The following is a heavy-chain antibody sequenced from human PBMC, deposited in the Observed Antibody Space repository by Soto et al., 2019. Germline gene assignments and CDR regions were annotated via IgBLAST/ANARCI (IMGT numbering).Heavy chain of an antibody. D-gene: IGHD3-22*01. J-gene: IGHJ2*01. CDR2: ISSSSSTI. CDR1: GFTFSSYT. Sequence: EVQLVESGGGLVQPGGSLRLSCAASGFTFSSYTMNWVRQAPGKGLEWVSYISSSSSTIYYADSVKGRFTISRDNAKNSLYLQMNSLRDEDTAVYYCARDHYDSSGYYYQGHWYFDLWGRGTLVTVSS. CDR3: ARDHYDSSGYYYQGHWYFDL. V-gene: IGHV3-48*02.